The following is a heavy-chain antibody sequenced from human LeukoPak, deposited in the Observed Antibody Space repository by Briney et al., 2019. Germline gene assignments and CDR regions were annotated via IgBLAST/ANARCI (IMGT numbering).Heavy chain of an antibody. J-gene: IGHJ4*02. V-gene: IGHV3-43*01. CDR3: AKSGVPSIEAYYFDS. Sequence: GGSLRLSCAASGFTFDEYTMHWVRQTPGKGLEWISLISWDGFSTYYAASVKGRFTISRDNSKSSLYLQMDALTADDSGLYYCAKSGVPSIEAYYFDSWGQGTLVTVSS. D-gene: IGHD2-8*01. CDR2: ISWDGFST. CDR1: GFTFDEYT.